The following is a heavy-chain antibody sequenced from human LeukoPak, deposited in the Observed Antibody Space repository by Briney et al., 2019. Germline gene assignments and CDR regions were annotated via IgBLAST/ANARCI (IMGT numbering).Heavy chain of an antibody. J-gene: IGHJ4*02. V-gene: IGHV3-74*01. CDR1: GFTFSTYW. D-gene: IGHD6-13*01. CDR2: INTDGSSR. Sequence: PGGSLRLSCAASGFTFSTYWMHWVRQVPGEGLGWVSGINTDGSSRSYADSVKGRFTISRDNAKNTLYLQMNGLRADDTAVYYCARDHSSWEVPSDYWGQGTLVTVSS. CDR3: ARDHSSWEVPSDY.